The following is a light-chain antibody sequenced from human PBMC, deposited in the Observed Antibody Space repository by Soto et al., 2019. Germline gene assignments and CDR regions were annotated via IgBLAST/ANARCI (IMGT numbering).Light chain of an antibody. CDR1: QTVSNQ. J-gene: IGKJ5*01. CDR3: QQRAGSST. V-gene: IGKV3-11*01. CDR2: DAS. Sequence: EIVLTQSPFTLSLSPGERATLSCRASQTVSNQLAWYQQKPGQAPRLLIYDASRRVTGIPARFSGSGSRTDFTLTLSSLEPEDFAVYYCQQRAGSSTFGQGTRLEIK.